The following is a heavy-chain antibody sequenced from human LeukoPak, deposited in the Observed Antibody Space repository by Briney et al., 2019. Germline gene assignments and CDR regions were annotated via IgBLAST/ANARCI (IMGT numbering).Heavy chain of an antibody. J-gene: IGHJ6*02. CDR2: INHSGST. CDR1: GGSFSGYY. V-gene: IGHV4-34*01. CDR3: ARGPVYYYYGMDV. Sequence: SETLSLTCAVSGGSFSGYYWSWIRQPPGKGLEWIGEINHSGSTNYNPSLKSRVTISVDTSKNQFSLKLSSVTAADTAVYYCARGPVYYYYGMDVWGQGTTVTVSS.